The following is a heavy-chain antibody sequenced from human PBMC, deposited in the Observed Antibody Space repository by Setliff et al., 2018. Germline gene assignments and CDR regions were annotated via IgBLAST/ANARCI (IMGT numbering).Heavy chain of an antibody. Sequence: PSETLSLTCTVSGGSFNTYYWSWIRQTPGKGLEWIVFVYYSGTATYNPSLKSRVTVTVDTSKNQFSLRLNSVTAADTAVYYSARGGTFRYFDFWGQGTLVTVSS. CDR2: VYYSGTA. J-gene: IGHJ4*02. CDR3: ARGGTFRYFDF. CDR1: GGSFNTYY. V-gene: IGHV4-59*13. D-gene: IGHD5-12*01.